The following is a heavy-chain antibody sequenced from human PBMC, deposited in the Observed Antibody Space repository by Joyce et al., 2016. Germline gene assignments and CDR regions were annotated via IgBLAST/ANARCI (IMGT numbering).Heavy chain of an antibody. Sequence: QVQLQESGPGLVKSSGTLSLTCTVSGGSVSRTGDFWSWFRQSPATGLEWIGQISYIGNTKYNSSFKSRVTISIDSSKNQFSLRLNSVTSADTAVYYCARVCCFGRFDPWGQGTLVSVSS. CDR2: ISYIGNT. CDR1: GGSVSRTGDF. CDR3: ARVCCFGRFDP. D-gene: IGHD3-16*01. J-gene: IGHJ5*02. V-gene: IGHV4-61*08.